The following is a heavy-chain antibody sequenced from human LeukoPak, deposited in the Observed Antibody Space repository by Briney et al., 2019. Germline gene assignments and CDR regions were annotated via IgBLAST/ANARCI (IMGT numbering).Heavy chain of an antibody. V-gene: IGHV3-11*04. D-gene: IGHD3-3*01. CDR2: MSNSGSTI. Sequence: GGSLRLSCAASGFSFSDYYMSWIRQAPGKGLEWVSYMSNSGSTIYYADSVKGRFTISRDNSKNTLYLQMNSLRAEDTAVYYCAKGVLEGSDAFDIWGQGTMVTVSS. CDR1: GFSFSDYY. CDR3: AKGVLEGSDAFDI. J-gene: IGHJ3*02.